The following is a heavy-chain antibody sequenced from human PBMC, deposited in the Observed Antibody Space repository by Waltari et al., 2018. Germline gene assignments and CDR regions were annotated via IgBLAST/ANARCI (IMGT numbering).Heavy chain of an antibody. CDR2: LRPGVGST. Sequence: QVQLVQSGAEVKKPGASVKVSCKASGYTFTSYYMHWVRQAPGQGLEWRGMLRPGVGSTVNAQKYQGRVTMARDTATSTDYMELSSLRSEDTAVYYCARDGSDVVVDPLGSSSSPGGWFDPWGQGTLVTVSS. CDR3: ARDGSDVVVDPLGSSSSPGGWFDP. V-gene: IGHV1-46*01. D-gene: IGHD6-6*01. CDR1: GYTFTSYY. J-gene: IGHJ5*02.